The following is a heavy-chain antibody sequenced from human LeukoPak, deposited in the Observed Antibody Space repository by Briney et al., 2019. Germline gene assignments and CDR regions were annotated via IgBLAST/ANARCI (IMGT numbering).Heavy chain of an antibody. Sequence: GESLKISCKGSGYSFTSYWIGWVRQLSGKGLEWIGIIDPSDSDITYSPSFQGRVTISADKSTGTAYLQWSSLEASDTAMYYCARLSVLVPCSTTICPPGSIIYWGQGTLVTDSS. J-gene: IGHJ4*02. D-gene: IGHD2-2*01. CDR1: GYSFTSYW. V-gene: IGHV5-51*01. CDR3: ARLSVLVPCSTTICPPGSIIY. CDR2: IDPSDSDI.